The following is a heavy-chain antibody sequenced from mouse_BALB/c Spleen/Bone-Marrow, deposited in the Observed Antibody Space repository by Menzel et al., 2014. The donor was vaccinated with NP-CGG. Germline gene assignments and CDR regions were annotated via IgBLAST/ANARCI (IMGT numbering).Heavy chain of an antibody. CDR3: ARHGNLRNYYAMDY. V-gene: IGHV1-66*01. J-gene: IGHJ4*01. CDR2: IFPGSGNT. D-gene: IGHD2-1*01. CDR1: GYSFTSYY. Sequence: VKLMESGPELVKPGASVKISCKASGYSFTSYYIHWVKQRPGQGLEWIGWIFPGSGNTKYNEKFKGKATLTADTSSSTAYMQLSSLTSEDSAVYFCARHGNLRNYYAMDYWGQVTSVTVSS.